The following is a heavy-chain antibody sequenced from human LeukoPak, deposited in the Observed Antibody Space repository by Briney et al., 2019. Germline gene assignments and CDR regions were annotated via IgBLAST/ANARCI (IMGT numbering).Heavy chain of an antibody. CDR3: VKDPYNWNVFEN. Sequence: PGGSLRLSCAASGFHFSAHSMHWVRQTPGKGLEWVAVIRHDMSSQFYQDSVVGRFTISRDNSRNTLYLQMNSLRIEDTGVYYCVKDPYNWNVFENWGLGTLVTVSS. D-gene: IGHD1-20*01. J-gene: IGHJ4*02. V-gene: IGHV3-30*02. CDR2: IRHDMSSQ. CDR1: GFHFSAHS.